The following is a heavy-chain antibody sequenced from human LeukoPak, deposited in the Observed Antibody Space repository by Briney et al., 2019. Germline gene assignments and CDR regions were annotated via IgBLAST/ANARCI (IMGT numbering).Heavy chain of an antibody. CDR3: AREAVVTATGIGWYGMDV. D-gene: IGHD2-21*02. J-gene: IGHJ6*02. CDR1: GYTFSGYY. CDR2: INPNSGGT. Sequence: ASVTASCKASGYTFSGYYMYWVRQAPGQGLEWMGWINPNSGGTKYPQKFQGRVTMTRDTSISTAYMELSRLRSDDTAVYYCAREAVVTATGIGWYGMDVWGQGTTVTVSS. V-gene: IGHV1-2*02.